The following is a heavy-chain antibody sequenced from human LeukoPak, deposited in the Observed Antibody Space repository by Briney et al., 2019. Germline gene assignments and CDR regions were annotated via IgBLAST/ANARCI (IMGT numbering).Heavy chain of an antibody. J-gene: IGHJ5*02. D-gene: IGHD4-17*01. CDR3: AREPTTVTGWFDP. Sequence: SQTLSLTYTVSGGSISSGGYYWSWIRQHPGKGLEWIGYIYYSGSTYYNPSLKSRVTISVDTSKNQFSLKLSSVTAADTAVYYCAREPTTVTGWFDPWGQGTLVTVSS. V-gene: IGHV4-31*03. CDR2: IYYSGST. CDR1: GGSISSGGYY.